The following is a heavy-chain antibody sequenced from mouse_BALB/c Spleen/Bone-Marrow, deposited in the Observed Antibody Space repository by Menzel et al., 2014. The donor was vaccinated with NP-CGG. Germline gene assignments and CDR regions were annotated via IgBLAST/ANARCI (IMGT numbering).Heavy chain of an antibody. J-gene: IGHJ1*01. CDR1: GYTFTNYW. D-gene: IGHD1-1*01. Sequence: QVQLQQPGAEFVQPGAPVKLSCKASGYTFTNYWMNWVKQRPGRGLEWIGRIDPSDSETHYNQKFKDKATLTVDTSSSAAYIQLSTLTSEDSAVYYCARGYYDRNYGCYFDVGVAGTTVSVSS. CDR3: ARGYYDRNYGCYFDV. V-gene: IGHV1-69*02. CDR2: IDPSDSET.